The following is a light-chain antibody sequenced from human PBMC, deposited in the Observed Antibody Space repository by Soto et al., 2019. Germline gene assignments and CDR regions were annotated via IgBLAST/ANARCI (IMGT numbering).Light chain of an antibody. CDR3: SSYTSSSTLAV. CDR1: SSDVGGYNY. J-gene: IGLJ2*01. CDR2: EVS. Sequence: QSVLTQPASVSGSPGQSITISCTGTSSDVGGYNYVSWYQQHPGKAPKLMIYEVSNRPSGVSNRFSGSKSGNTASLTISGLQAEDEADYYCSSYTSSSTLAVFGGGTNVTVL. V-gene: IGLV2-14*01.